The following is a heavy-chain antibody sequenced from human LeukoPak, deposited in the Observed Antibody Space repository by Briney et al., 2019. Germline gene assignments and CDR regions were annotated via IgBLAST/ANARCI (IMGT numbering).Heavy chain of an antibody. CDR2: TSSSGSTI. Sequence: GGSLRLTCAASGFTFSSYEMNWVRQAPGKGLEWLSYTSSSGSTIYYADSVKGRFTISRDNAKNSMYLQMNSLRAEDTAVYYCARDRRGGIAAAANYFDYWGQGTLVTVSS. V-gene: IGHV3-48*03. CDR1: GFTFSSYE. D-gene: IGHD6-13*01. CDR3: ARDRRGGIAAAANYFDY. J-gene: IGHJ4*02.